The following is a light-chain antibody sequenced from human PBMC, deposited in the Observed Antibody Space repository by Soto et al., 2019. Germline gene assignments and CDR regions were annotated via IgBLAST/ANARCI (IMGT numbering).Light chain of an antibody. CDR3: CSYAGSSTWV. CDR1: SSDVGSYNL. Sequence: QSALTQPASVSGSPGQSITISCTGTSSDVGSYNLVSWYQQLPGKAPKLMIYGGSKRPSGVSNRFSGSKSGNTASLTISGLEAEDEADYYCCSYAGSSTWVFGGGTQL. CDR2: GGS. J-gene: IGLJ3*02. V-gene: IGLV2-23*01.